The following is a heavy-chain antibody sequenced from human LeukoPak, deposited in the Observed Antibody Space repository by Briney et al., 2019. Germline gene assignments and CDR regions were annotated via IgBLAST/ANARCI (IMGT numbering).Heavy chain of an antibody. Sequence: SETLSLTCTGSGGSISSSDYYWGWIRQPPGKGREWIASIYYSGTTHYNPSHQRRVTMSVDTSKNQCSLKLSSVTAADTALYYCARGGYYDYVWGSYRYIYAFDIWGQGTMVTVSS. CDR2: IYYSGTT. CDR3: ARGGYYDYVWGSYRYIYAFDI. J-gene: IGHJ3*02. D-gene: IGHD3-16*02. V-gene: IGHV4-39*01. CDR1: GGSISSSDYY.